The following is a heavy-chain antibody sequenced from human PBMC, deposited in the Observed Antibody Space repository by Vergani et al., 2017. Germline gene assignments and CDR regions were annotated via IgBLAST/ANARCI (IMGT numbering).Heavy chain of an antibody. Sequence: QVQLVESGGGVVQPGRSLRLSCAASGFTFSSYAMHWVRQAPGKGLEWVAVISYDGSNKYYADSVKGRFTISRDNSKNTLYLQMNSLRAEDTAVYYCAHGSFGSGCFFDYWGQGTLVTVSS. CDR3: AHGSFGSGCFFDY. J-gene: IGHJ4*02. CDR2: ISYDGSNK. V-gene: IGHV3-30*04. D-gene: IGHD3-10*01. CDR1: GFTFSSYA.